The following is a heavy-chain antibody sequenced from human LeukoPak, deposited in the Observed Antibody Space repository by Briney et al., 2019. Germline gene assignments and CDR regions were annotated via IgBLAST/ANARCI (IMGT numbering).Heavy chain of an antibody. CDR3: ARVQGTGSGWYGSSDY. J-gene: IGHJ4*02. Sequence: SETLSLTCAVSGYSISSGYYWGWIRQPPGKGLEWIGSIYHSGSTYYNPSLKSRVTISVDTSKNQFSLKLSSVTAADTAVYYCARVQGTGSGWYGSSDYWGQGTLATVSS. CDR1: GYSISSGYY. D-gene: IGHD6-19*01. CDR2: IYHSGST. V-gene: IGHV4-38-2*01.